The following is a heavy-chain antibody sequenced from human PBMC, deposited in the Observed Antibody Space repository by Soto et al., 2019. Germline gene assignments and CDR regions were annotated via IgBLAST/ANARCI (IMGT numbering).Heavy chain of an antibody. J-gene: IGHJ4*02. V-gene: IGHV4-59*01. CDR3: AREACSGGSCYPYYFDY. Sequence: PSETLSLTCTVSGGSISSYYWSWIRQPPGKGLEWIGYIYYSGSTNYNPSLKSRVTISVDTSKNQFSLKLSSVTAADTAVYYFAREACSGGSCYPYYFDYWGQGTLVTVSS. D-gene: IGHD2-15*01. CDR1: GGSISSYY. CDR2: IYYSGST.